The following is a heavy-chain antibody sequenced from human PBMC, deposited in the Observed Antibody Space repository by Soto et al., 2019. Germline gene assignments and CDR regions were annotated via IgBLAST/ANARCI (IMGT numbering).Heavy chain of an antibody. V-gene: IGHV4-34*01. J-gene: IGHJ6*02. D-gene: IGHD3-3*01. CDR3: ARGRGVVCCVLYYYYGMDV. CDR2: NNHGGST. CDR1: GGSFSGYY. Sequence: PADPLSLTGAVYGGSFSGYYWSWIRQPPGKWLEWIGDNNHGGSTNYNPSLKSRVTISVDTSKNQFSLKLSSVTAADTAVYYCARGRGVVCCVLYYYYGMDVWGQGXPVTVYS.